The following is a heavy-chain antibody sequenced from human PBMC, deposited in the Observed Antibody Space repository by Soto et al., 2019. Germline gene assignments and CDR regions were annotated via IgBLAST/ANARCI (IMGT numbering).Heavy chain of an antibody. CDR1: GGSFSAYY. Sequence: SETLSLTCAVYGGSFSAYYWSWVRQPPGKGLEWIGEIIHSESTKYNPSLKSRVTISVDTSKNQFSLKLSSVTAADTAVYYCARHSSTAPPLYYYYGMDVWGQGTTVTVSS. CDR3: ARHSSTAPPLYYYYGMDV. J-gene: IGHJ6*02. D-gene: IGHD6-13*01. V-gene: IGHV4-34*12. CDR2: IIHSEST.